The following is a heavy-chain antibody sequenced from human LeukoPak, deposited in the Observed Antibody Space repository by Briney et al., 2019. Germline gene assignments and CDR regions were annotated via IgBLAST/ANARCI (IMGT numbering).Heavy chain of an antibody. V-gene: IGHV4-30-2*01. Sequence: SETLSLTCTVSGGPISSGGYYRSWIRQPPGKGLEWIGYIYHSGSTYYNPSLKSRVTISVDRSKNQFSLKLSSVTAADTAVYYCAREVTALLWFGELFGDAFDIWGQGTMVTVSS. J-gene: IGHJ3*02. CDR3: AREVTALLWFGELFGDAFDI. CDR2: IYHSGST. CDR1: GGPISSGGYY. D-gene: IGHD3-10*01.